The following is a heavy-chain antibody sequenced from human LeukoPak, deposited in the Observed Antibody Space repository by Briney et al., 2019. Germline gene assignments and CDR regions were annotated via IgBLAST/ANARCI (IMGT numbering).Heavy chain of an antibody. CDR1: GFTFSSYA. Sequence: PGGSLRLSCAASGFTFSSYAMHWVRQAPGKGLEWVAVISSDGSNKYYADSVKGRFTISRDNSKNTLYLQMNGLRAEDAAVYYCARPYSSTWARSPYYFDYWGQGTLVTVSS. V-gene: IGHV3-30*01. CDR3: ARPYSSTWARSPYYFDY. J-gene: IGHJ4*02. D-gene: IGHD6-19*01. CDR2: ISSDGSNK.